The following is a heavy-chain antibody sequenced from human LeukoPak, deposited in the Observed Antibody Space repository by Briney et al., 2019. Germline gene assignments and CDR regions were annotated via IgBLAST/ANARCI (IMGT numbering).Heavy chain of an antibody. CDR3: GRVSCSGGSCYLFDC. Sequence: SETLSLTCTVSGGSISSGDYYWSWIRQPPGRGLEWIGYIYYNGGTYYNSSLKSRVTISVDTSKNQFSLKLSSVTAADTAVYYCGRVSCSGGSCYLFDCWGQGTLVTVSS. D-gene: IGHD2-15*01. J-gene: IGHJ4*02. CDR2: IYYNGGT. CDR1: GGSISSGDYY. V-gene: IGHV4-30-4*01.